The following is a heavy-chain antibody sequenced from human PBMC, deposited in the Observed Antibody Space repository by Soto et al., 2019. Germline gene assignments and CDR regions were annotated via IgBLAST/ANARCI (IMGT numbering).Heavy chain of an antibody. J-gene: IGHJ4*02. CDR2: ISGSGGST. D-gene: IGHD6-19*01. CDR1: GFTFSSYA. CDR3: ARRSSGWYSDY. V-gene: IGHV3-23*01. Sequence: EVQLLESGGGLVQPGGSLRLSCAASGFTFSSYAMNWVRQAPGRGLEWVSVISGSGGSTYYADSVKGRFTISRDNSKNTLYLQMNRLRAEDTAVYYCARRSSGWYSDYWGQGTLVTVSS.